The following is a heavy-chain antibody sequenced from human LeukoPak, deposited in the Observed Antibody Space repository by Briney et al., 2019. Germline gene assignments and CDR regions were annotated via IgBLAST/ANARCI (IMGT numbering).Heavy chain of an antibody. V-gene: IGHV4-34*01. Sequence: SETLSLTCAVYGGSFSGYYWSWIRQPPGKGLEWIGEINHSGSTNYNPSPKSRVTISVDTSKNQFSLKLSSVTAADTAVYYCAKVSEPASLYYFGHWGQGTLVTVSS. D-gene: IGHD1-14*01. CDR1: GGSFSGYY. CDR2: INHSGST. J-gene: IGHJ4*02. CDR3: AKVSEPASLYYFGH.